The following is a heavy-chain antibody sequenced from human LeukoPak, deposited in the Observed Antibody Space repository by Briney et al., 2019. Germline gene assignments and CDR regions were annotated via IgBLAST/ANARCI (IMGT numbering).Heavy chain of an antibody. J-gene: IGHJ4*02. D-gene: IGHD6-19*01. Sequence: ASVKVSCKASGYTFTSYDINWVRQATGQGLEWMGWMNPNSGNTGYAQKFQGRVTMTRNTSISTAYMELSSLRSEDTAVYYCAKDVLVAVAVNFDYWGQGTLVTVSS. CDR3: AKDVLVAVAVNFDY. CDR2: MNPNSGNT. V-gene: IGHV1-8*01. CDR1: GYTFTSYD.